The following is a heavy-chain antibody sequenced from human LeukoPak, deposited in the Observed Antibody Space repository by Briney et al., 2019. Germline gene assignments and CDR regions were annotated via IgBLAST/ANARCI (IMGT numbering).Heavy chain of an antibody. CDR1: GFTFSSYE. D-gene: IGHD6-13*01. Sequence: PGGSLRLSCAASGFTFSSYEMNWVRQAPGKGLEWVSYISSSGSTIYYADSVKGRFTISRDNAKNSLYLQMNSLRAEDTAVYYCARGLFIYSSSWYFDYWGQGTLVTVSS. J-gene: IGHJ4*02. CDR3: ARGLFIYSSSWYFDY. V-gene: IGHV3-48*03. CDR2: ISSSGSTI.